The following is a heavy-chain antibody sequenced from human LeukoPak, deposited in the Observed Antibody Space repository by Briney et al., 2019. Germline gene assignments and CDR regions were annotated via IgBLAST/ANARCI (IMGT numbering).Heavy chain of an antibody. Sequence: LSLTCTVSGGSISSGDYYWSWIRPHPGKGLEWIGYIYYSVSTYYNPSLKSRVRISVDTSKNQFSLKLSSVTAAVTAVYYCAKLTSVHRAFDYWGQGTLVTVSS. D-gene: IGHD5-24*01. CDR2: IYYSVST. J-gene: IGHJ4*02. V-gene: IGHV4-31*03. CDR3: AKLTSVHRAFDY. CDR1: GGSISSGDYY.